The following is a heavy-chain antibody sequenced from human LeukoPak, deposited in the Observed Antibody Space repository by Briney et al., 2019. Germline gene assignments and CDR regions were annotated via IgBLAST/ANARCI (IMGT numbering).Heavy chain of an antibody. D-gene: IGHD1-26*01. CDR2: IYYSGST. J-gene: IGHJ4*02. V-gene: IGHV4-59*01. CDR1: GGSISSYY. Sequence: SETLCLTCTVSGGSISSYYWSWIRQPPGKGLEWIGYIYYSGSTNYNPSLKSRVTISLDTSKTQFSLKLSSVTAADTAVYYCARGSTWVKFFDYWGQGTLVTVSS. CDR3: ARGSTWVKFFDY.